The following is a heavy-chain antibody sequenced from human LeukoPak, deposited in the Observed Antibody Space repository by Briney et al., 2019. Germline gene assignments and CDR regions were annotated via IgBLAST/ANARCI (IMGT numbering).Heavy chain of an antibody. CDR2: ISTSSSYI. J-gene: IGHJ4*02. CDR3: ARAWSGSEYYFDY. CDR1: GFTVSSNY. Sequence: PGGSLRLSCAASGFTVSSNYMSWVRQAPGKGLEWVSSISTSSSYIYYADAVKGRFTISRDNAKNSLYLQMNSLRAEDTAVYYCARAWSGSEYYFDYWGQGTLVTVSS. D-gene: IGHD3-3*01. V-gene: IGHV3-21*01.